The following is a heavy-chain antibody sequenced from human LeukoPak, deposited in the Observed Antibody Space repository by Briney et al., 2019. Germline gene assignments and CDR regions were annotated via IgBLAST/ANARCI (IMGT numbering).Heavy chain of an antibody. CDR1: GYIFTSYG. V-gene: IGHV1-18*01. CDR3: ASFMVRGVEHYMDV. D-gene: IGHD3-10*01. J-gene: IGHJ6*03. CDR2: ISAYNGNT. Sequence: ASVKVSCKTSGYIFTSYGISWVRQAPGQGLEWMGWISAYNGNTNYAQKLQGRVTMTTDTSTSTAYMELRSLRSDDTAVYYCASFMVRGVEHYMDVWGKGTTVTVSS.